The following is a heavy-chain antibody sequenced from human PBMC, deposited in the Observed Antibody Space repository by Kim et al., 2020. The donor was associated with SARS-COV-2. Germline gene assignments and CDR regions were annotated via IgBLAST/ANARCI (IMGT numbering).Heavy chain of an antibody. D-gene: IGHD3-10*01. CDR1: GYTFTSYY. V-gene: IGHV1-46*01. CDR2: INPSGGAT. Sequence: ASVKVSCKASGYTFTSYYMHWVRQAPGQRLEWMGVINPSGGATTYAQKFQGRVSMTSDTSTSTFYMELRSLRSEDTAVYYCARDASLVPFDYWGQGTLV. CDR3: ARDASLVPFDY. J-gene: IGHJ4*02.